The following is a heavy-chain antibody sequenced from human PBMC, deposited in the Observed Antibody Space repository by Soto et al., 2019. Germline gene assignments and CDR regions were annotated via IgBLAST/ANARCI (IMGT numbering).Heavy chain of an antibody. D-gene: IGHD2-2*01. J-gene: IGHJ6*02. V-gene: IGHV1-18*01. CDR1: GYTFTSYG. CDR3: AREDIVVVPAAIRDYYYYGMDV. Sequence: SVKVSCKAPGYTFTSYGISWVRQAPGHGLAWMGWISAYNGNTNYAQKLQGRVTMTTDTSTSTAYMELRSLRSDDTAVYYCAREDIVVVPAAIRDYYYYGMDVWGQGTTVTVSS. CDR2: ISAYNGNT.